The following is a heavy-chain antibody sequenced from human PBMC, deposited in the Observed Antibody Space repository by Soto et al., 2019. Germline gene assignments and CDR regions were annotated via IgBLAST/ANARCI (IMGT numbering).Heavy chain of an antibody. Sequence: QVQLQQWGAGLLKPSETLSLTCAVYGGSFSGYYWSWIRQPPGKGLEWIGEINHSGSTNYNPSLKSRVTISVDTSKNQFSLKLSSVTAADTAVYYCARGRDRSWYYGSGSHYWGQGTLVTVSS. CDR2: INHSGST. J-gene: IGHJ4*02. D-gene: IGHD3-10*01. CDR3: ARGRDRSWYYGSGSHY. V-gene: IGHV4-34*01. CDR1: GGSFSGYY.